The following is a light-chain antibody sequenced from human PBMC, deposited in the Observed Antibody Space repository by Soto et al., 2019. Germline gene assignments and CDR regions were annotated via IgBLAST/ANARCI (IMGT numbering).Light chain of an antibody. Sequence: EIVLTQSPGTLSLSPGERATLSCRASQSVGSIYLAWYQQKPGQAPRLLIYGASTRATGMPDRFSGSGSGTDFTLTIRRLEPEDFAVYYCQQYGSSPPTFGQGTKVEIK. V-gene: IGKV3-20*01. CDR3: QQYGSSPPT. CDR2: GAS. J-gene: IGKJ1*01. CDR1: QSVGSIY.